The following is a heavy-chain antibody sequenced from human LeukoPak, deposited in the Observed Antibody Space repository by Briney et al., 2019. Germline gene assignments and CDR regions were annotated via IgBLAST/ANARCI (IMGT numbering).Heavy chain of an antibody. CDR3: ARGGRRPWVAGYFDY. J-gene: IGHJ4*02. D-gene: IGHD6-13*01. CDR1: GGSFSGYY. CDR2: INHSGST. V-gene: IGHV4-34*01. Sequence: SETLSLTCAVYGGSFSGYYWSWIRQPPGKGLEWIGEINHSGSTNYNPSLKSRVTISVDTSKNQFSLKLSSVTAADTAVYYCARGGRRPWVAGYFDYWGQGTLVTVSS.